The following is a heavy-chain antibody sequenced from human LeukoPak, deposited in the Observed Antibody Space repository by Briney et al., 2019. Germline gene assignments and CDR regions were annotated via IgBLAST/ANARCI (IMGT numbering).Heavy chain of an antibody. CDR2: IYYTGST. V-gene: IGHV4-39*01. J-gene: IGHJ6*02. CDR3: ARQEAVTATYYYGMDV. CDR1: GGSISSSSYY. Sequence: SETLSLTCTVSGGSISSSSYYWGWIRQPPGKGLEWIGSIYYTGSTYYNPSLKSRVIISVDTSKNQFSLKLSSVTAADTAVYYCARQEAVTATYYYGMDVWGQGTTVTVSS. D-gene: IGHD2-21*02.